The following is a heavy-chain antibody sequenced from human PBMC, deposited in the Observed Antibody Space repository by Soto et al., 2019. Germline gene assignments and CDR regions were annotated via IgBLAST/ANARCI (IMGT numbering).Heavy chain of an antibody. Sequence: SVKVSCKASGGTFSSYAISWVRQAPGQGLEWMGGIIPIFGTANYAQKFQGRVTITADESTSTAYMELSSLRSEDTAVYYCARVKNSGYYDSSGYFLNAFDIWGQGTMVTVSS. D-gene: IGHD3-22*01. CDR2: IIPIFGTA. CDR1: GGTFSSYA. J-gene: IGHJ3*02. CDR3: ARVKNSGYYDSSGYFLNAFDI. V-gene: IGHV1-69*13.